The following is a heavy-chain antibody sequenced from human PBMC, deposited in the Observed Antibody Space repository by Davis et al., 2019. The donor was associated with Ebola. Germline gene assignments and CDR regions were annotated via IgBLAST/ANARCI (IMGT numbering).Heavy chain of an antibody. J-gene: IGHJ4*02. CDR3: ARGGASSKYFDY. CDR1: GGSFSGYY. CDR2: IYHSGTT. Sequence: PSETLSLTCAAYGGSFSGYYWTWIRQSPGKGLEWIGEIYHSGTTNYNPSLKSRVTISVDTSKNQFSLKLSSVTAADTAIYYCARGGASSKYFDYWGQGSLVTVSS. D-gene: IGHD1-26*01. V-gene: IGHV4-34*01.